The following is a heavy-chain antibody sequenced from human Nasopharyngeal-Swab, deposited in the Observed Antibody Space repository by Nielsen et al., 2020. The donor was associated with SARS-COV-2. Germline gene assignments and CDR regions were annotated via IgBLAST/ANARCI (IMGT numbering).Heavy chain of an antibody. J-gene: IGHJ3*02. D-gene: IGHD2-15*01. CDR2: IYYSGST. CDR1: GGSISSYY. Sequence: SETLSLTCTVSGGSISSYYWSWIRQPPGTGLEWIGYIYYSGSTNYNPSLKSRVTISVDTSKNQFSLKLSSVTAADTAVYYCARMTVVVVAATPAFDIWGQGTMVTVSS. CDR3: ARMTVVVVAATPAFDI. V-gene: IGHV4-59*01.